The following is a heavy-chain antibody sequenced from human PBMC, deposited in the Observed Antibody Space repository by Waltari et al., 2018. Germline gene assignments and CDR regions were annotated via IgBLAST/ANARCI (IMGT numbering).Heavy chain of an antibody. J-gene: IGHJ3*02. CDR1: GGSISSSSYY. Sequence: QLQLQESGPGLVKPSETLSLTCTVSGGSISSSSYYWDWIRQPPGKGLEWIGSIYYSGSTYYNPALKGRVTISVDTSKNQFSLKLSSVTAADTAVYYCARGGGNHDAFDIWGQGTMVTVSS. CDR3: ARGGGNHDAFDI. CDR2: IYYSGST. V-gene: IGHV4-39*07. D-gene: IGHD3-16*01.